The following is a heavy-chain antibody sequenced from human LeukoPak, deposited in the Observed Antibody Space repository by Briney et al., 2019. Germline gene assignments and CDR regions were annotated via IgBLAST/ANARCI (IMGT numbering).Heavy chain of an antibody. CDR1: GFTFSDHY. CDR3: SRDATGDH. CDR2: SRNRAKSYTT. J-gene: IGHJ4*02. V-gene: IGHV3-72*01. Sequence: GGPLRLSCAVSGFTFSDHYMDWVRQAPGKGREWVGRSRNRAKSYTTDYAASVKGRFTISRDDSKSTLYLQMNSLETEDTAVYYCSRDATGDHWGQGTLVSVSS.